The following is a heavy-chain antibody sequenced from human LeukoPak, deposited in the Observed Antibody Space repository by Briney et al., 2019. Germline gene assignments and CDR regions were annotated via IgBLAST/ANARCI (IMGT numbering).Heavy chain of an antibody. J-gene: IGHJ4*02. CDR1: GFTFSSYW. CDR2: IKQDGSEK. V-gene: IGHV3-7*03. Sequence: GGSLRLSCEASGFTFSSYWMSWVRQAPGKGLEWVANIKQDGSEKYYVDSVKGRFTISRDNAKNSLYLQMNSLRAEDTAVYYCARDVLDHWGQGTLVTVSS. D-gene: IGHD3-10*02. CDR3: ARDVLDH.